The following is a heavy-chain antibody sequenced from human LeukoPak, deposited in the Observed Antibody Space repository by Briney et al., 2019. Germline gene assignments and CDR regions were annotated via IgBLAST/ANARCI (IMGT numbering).Heavy chain of an antibody. CDR3: ARGRYYDPYFDY. CDR1: GGSISSGGYS. J-gene: IGHJ4*02. V-gene: IGHV4-30-2*01. Sequence: SQTLSLTCAVSGGSISSGGYSWSWIRQPPGKGLEWIGYIYHSGSTYYNPSLKSRVTISVDRSKNQFSLKLSSVTAADTAVYYCARGRYYDPYFDYWGQGTLVTVSS. D-gene: IGHD3-22*01. CDR2: IYHSGST.